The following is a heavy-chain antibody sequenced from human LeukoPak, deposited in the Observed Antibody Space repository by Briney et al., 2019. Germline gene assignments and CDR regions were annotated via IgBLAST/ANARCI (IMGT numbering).Heavy chain of an antibody. CDR1: GCTFTGYY. D-gene: IGHD6-19*01. J-gene: IGHJ4*02. CDR3: ARGEAVADFDY. Sequence: VASVKVSCKASGCTFTGYYMHWVRQAPGQGLEWMGIINPSGGSTSYAQKFQGRVTMTRDTSTSTVYMELSSLRSEDTAVYYCARGEAVADFDYWGQGTLVTVSS. V-gene: IGHV1-46*01. CDR2: INPSGGST.